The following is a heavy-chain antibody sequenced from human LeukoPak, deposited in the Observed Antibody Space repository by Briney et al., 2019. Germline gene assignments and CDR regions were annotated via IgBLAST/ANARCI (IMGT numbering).Heavy chain of an antibody. Sequence: GGSLRLSCAASGFTFSSYEMNWVRQAPGKGVEWVSYISSSGSTIYYADSAKGRFTISRDNAKNSLYLQMNSLRAEDTAVYYCAELGITMIGGVWGKGTTVTISS. D-gene: IGHD3-10*02. CDR2: ISSSGSTI. J-gene: IGHJ6*04. CDR1: GFTFSSYE. CDR3: AELGITMIGGV. V-gene: IGHV3-48*03.